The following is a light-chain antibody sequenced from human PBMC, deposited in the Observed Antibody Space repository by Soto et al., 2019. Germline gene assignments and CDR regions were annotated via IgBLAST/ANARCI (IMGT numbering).Light chain of an antibody. V-gene: IGLV2-8*01. Sequence: QSVLTQPPSASGSPGQSVTISCTGTSSDVGGYNFVSWYQQHPGKAPQLIIYEVTKRPSGVPDRFSGSKSGNTASLTVSGLQTEDEADYYCISYAATNNYFFGSGIKVNVL. CDR2: EVT. CDR1: SSDVGGYNF. J-gene: IGLJ1*01. CDR3: ISYAATNNYF.